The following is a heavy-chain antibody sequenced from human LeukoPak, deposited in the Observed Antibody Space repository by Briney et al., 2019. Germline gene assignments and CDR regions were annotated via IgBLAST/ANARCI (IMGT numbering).Heavy chain of an antibody. CDR2: ISRSGSSI. CDR3: ARDFRDRSMPSEY. Sequence: GGSLRLSCAASGFTFSDYYMSWIRQAPGKGLEWLSYISRSGSSIHYADSVKGRFTISRDNAKNSLYLQMNSLRVEDTAVYYCARDFRDRSMPSEYWGQGTLVSVSS. J-gene: IGHJ4*02. D-gene: IGHD2/OR15-2a*01. CDR1: GFTFSDYY. V-gene: IGHV3-11*01.